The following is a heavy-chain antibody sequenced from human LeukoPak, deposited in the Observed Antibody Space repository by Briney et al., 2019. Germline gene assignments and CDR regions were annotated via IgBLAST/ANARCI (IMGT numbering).Heavy chain of an antibody. V-gene: IGHV4-39*01. J-gene: IGHJ4*02. CDR2: IYYSGST. CDR3: ASGAYDSSGYYYSPRYYFDY. CDR1: GGSISSSSYY. D-gene: IGHD3-22*01. Sequence: SETLSLTCTVSGGSISSSSYYWGWIRQPPGKGLEWIGSIYYSGSTYYNPSLKSRVTISVDTSKNQFSLKLSSVTAADTAVYYCASGAYDSSGYYYSPRYYFDYWGQGTLVTVSS.